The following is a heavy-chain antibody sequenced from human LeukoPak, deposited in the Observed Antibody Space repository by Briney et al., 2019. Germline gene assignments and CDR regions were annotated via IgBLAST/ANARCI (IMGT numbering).Heavy chain of an antibody. CDR3: ARGVAGTTFLSDY. Sequence: PSETLSLTCAVCGGYFSGCYWSWIRQPPGKGLEWIGEINHSGSTNYNPSLKSRVTISVDTSKNQFSLKLSSVTAADTAVYYCARGVAGTTFLSDYWGQGTLVTVSS. V-gene: IGHV4-34*01. CDR1: GGYFSGCY. D-gene: IGHD1-7*01. CDR2: INHSGST. J-gene: IGHJ4*02.